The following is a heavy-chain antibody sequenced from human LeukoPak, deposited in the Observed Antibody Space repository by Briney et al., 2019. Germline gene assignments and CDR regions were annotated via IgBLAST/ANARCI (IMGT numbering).Heavy chain of an antibody. CDR2: ISSSGSTI. V-gene: IGHV3-48*04. J-gene: IGHJ3*02. CDR1: GFTFSSYW. Sequence: PGGSLRLSCAASGFTFSSYWMTWVRQAPGKGLEWVSYISSSGSTIYYADSVKGRFTISRDNAKNSLYLQMNSLRAEDTAVYYCARDRKDAFDIWGQGTMVTVSS. CDR3: ARDRKDAFDI.